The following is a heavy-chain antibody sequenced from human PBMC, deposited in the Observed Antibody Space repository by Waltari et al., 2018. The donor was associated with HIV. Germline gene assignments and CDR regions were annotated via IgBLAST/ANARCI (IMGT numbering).Heavy chain of an antibody. CDR1: GFTFTTYW. CDR2: IKQDGSEK. CDR3: ARDHTWLHSDS. J-gene: IGHJ4*02. Sequence: EVQLVESGGGLVQPGGSLRLSCAASGFTFTTYWMSWVRQAPGKGLEWVANIKQDGSEKYYVDSVKGRFTISRDNTKNSLYLQMNSLRAEDTAVYYCARDHTWLHSDSWGQGTLVTVSS. V-gene: IGHV3-7*01. D-gene: IGHD5-12*01.